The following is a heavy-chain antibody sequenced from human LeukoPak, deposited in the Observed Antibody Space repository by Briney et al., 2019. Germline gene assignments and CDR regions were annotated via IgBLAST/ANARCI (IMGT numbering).Heavy chain of an antibody. CDR3: ARQGGYSSGWYLGS. CDR1: GGSISSSSYY. J-gene: IGHJ4*02. V-gene: IGHV4-39*01. Sequence: SEILSLTCTVSGGSISSSSYYWGWIRQPPGKGLEWIGSIYYSGSTYYNPSLKSRVTISVDTSKNQFSLKLSSVTAADTAVYYCARQGGYSSGWYLGSWGQGTLVTVSS. CDR2: IYYSGST. D-gene: IGHD6-19*01.